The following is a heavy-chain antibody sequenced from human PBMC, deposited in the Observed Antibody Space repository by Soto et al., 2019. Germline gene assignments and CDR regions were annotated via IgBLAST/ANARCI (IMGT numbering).Heavy chain of an antibody. CDR3: ASRHYGSGSYPGYYYMDV. V-gene: IGHV5-51*01. CDR2: IYPGDSDT. CDR1: GYSFTSYW. J-gene: IGHJ6*03. Sequence: GESLKISCKGSGYSFTSYWIGWVRQMPGKGLEWMGIIYPGDSDTRYSPSFQGQVTISADKSISTAYLQWSSLKASDTAMYYCASRHYGSGSYPGYYYMDVWGKGTTVTVSS. D-gene: IGHD3-10*01.